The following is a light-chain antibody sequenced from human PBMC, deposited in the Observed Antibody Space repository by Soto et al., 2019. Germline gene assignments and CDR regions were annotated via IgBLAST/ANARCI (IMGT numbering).Light chain of an antibody. Sequence: DIVMTQSPDSLAVSLGERATINCKSSQSLLLSPNNQNYLAWYQQKPGQPPKLLIYWASTRESGVPDRFSGSGSGTDFTLTISRLQAEDVAVYYCQEYYIAPLTFGGGTKVEIK. CDR1: QSLLLSPNNQNY. J-gene: IGKJ4*01. CDR3: QEYYIAPLT. CDR2: WAS. V-gene: IGKV4-1*01.